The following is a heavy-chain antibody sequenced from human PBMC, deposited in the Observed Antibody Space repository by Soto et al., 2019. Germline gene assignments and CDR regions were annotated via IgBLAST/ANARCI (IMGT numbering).Heavy chain of an antibody. J-gene: IGHJ5*02. Sequence: QVQLQESGPGLVKPSQTLSLTCTVSGGSISSGGYYWSWIRQHPGKGLAWIGYIYYSGSTYSNPSLKSRVTIAGDTSKSQCALKLRCVTAADTAVYYCAGSIDPWAQGTLVTVSS. CDR2: IYYSGST. V-gene: IGHV4-31*03. CDR3: AGSIDP. CDR1: GGSISSGGYY.